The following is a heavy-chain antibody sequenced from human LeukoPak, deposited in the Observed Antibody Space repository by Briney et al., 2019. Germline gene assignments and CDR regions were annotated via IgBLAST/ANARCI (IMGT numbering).Heavy chain of an antibody. CDR3: ASRSPYSGYDLFGY. Sequence: SVKVSCKASGGTFSNYAISWVRQAPGQGLEWMGGIIPLFGTANYAQKFQGRVTITADRSTSTAYMELGSLRSEDTAVYYCASRSPYSGYDLFGYWGQGTLVTVSS. J-gene: IGHJ4*02. CDR1: GGTFSNYA. D-gene: IGHD5-12*01. V-gene: IGHV1-69*06. CDR2: IIPLFGTA.